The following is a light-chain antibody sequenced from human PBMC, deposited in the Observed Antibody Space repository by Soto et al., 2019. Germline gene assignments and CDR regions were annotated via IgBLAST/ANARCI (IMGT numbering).Light chain of an antibody. Sequence: ETGMTQSAATLSVSPGERATLSCRASESVSNNLVWYQQKPGQAPRLLIYGASTRVAGIPARFSGSGSGTELTLTISNRQSEDFAVYYCQQYKNWPRTFGQGTKVEIK. J-gene: IGKJ1*01. V-gene: IGKV3-15*01. CDR2: GAS. CDR1: ESVSNN. CDR3: QQYKNWPRT.